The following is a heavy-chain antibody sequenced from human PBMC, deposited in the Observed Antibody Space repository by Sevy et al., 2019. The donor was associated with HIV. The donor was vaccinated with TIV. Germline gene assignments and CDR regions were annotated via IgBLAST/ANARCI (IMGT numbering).Heavy chain of an antibody. CDR1: GFTFSNYG. CDR2: ISFDGSDK. D-gene: IGHD3-22*01. Sequence: GGSLRLSCAASGFTFSNYGIHWVRQAPGKGLEWLAFISFDGSDKYYADSVKGRFTICREDSKNTLYLHLNSLRVEDTAVYYCAKTRYHYHISGFFGGTFVPDYWGHGTLVTVSS. V-gene: IGHV3-30*18. CDR3: AKTRYHYHISGFFGGTFVPDY. J-gene: IGHJ4*01.